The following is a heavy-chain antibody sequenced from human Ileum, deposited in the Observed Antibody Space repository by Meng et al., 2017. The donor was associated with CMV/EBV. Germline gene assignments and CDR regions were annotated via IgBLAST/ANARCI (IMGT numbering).Heavy chain of an antibody. Sequence: SCKASGYTFTGYYLHWVRQAPGQGLEWMGWINPNNGGTNYAQKFQGRVTMTRDASISTAYMELSRLRSDDTAFYYCARLYSSHLDYWGQGTLVTVSS. CDR1: GYTFTGYY. J-gene: IGHJ4*02. D-gene: IGHD6-19*01. V-gene: IGHV1-2*02. CDR3: ARLYSSHLDY. CDR2: INPNNGGT.